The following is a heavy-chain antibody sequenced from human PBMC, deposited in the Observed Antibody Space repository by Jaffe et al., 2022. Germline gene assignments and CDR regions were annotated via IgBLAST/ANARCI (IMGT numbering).Heavy chain of an antibody. CDR2: IYYSGST. D-gene: IGHD2-15*01. J-gene: IGHJ6*03. CDR1: GGSISSYY. CDR3: ARALGYCSGGSCLPPYYYYYYMDV. Sequence: QVQLQESGPGLVKPSETLSLTCTVSGGSISSYYWSWIRQPPGKGLEWIGYIYYSGSTNYNPSLKSRVTISVDTSKNQFSLKLSSVTAADTAVYYCARALGYCSGGSCLPPYYYYYYMDVWGKGTTVTVSS. V-gene: IGHV4-59*01.